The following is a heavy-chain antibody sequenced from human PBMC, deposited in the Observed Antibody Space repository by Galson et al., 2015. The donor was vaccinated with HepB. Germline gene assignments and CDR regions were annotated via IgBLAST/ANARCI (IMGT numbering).Heavy chain of an antibody. CDR3: ARDLTVGATSYYYGMDV. CDR2: IPYDGSNK. CDR1: GFTFSSYW. Sequence: SLRLSCAASGFTFSSYWMHWVRQAPGKGLVWVAVIPYDGSNKYYADSVKGRFTISRDNSKNTLYLQMNSLRAEDTAVYYCARDLTVGATSYYYGMDVWGQGTTVTVSS. V-gene: IGHV3-30*03. D-gene: IGHD1-26*01. J-gene: IGHJ6*02.